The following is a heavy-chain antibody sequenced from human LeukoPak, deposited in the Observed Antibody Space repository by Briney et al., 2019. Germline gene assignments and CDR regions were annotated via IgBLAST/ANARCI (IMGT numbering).Heavy chain of an antibody. CDR1: GFIGSYW. J-gene: IGHJ5*02. CDR2: IKEDGSGK. D-gene: IGHD2-2*01. Sequence: PGGSLRLSCAASGFIGSYWMSWVRQAPGKGLEWVANIKEDGSGKYYVDSVKGRFSISRDNAKNSLYLQINSLRVEDTAVYYCVREKFCSGSTCYALFDPWGQGTLVTVSS. CDR3: VREKFCSGSTCYALFDP. V-gene: IGHV3-7*01.